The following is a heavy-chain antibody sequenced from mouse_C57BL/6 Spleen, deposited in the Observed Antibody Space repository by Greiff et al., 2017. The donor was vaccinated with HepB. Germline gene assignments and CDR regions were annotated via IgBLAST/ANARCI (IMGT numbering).Heavy chain of an antibody. D-gene: IGHD3-2*02. CDR3: AKTAQGGTWFAY. Sequence: QVQLQQPGAELVKPGASVKMSCKASGYTFTSYWITWVKQRPGQGLEWIGGIYPGSGSTNYNEKFKSKATLTVDTSSSTAYMQLSSLTSEDSAVYYGAKTAQGGTWFAYWGQGTLVTVSA. V-gene: IGHV1-55*01. CDR2: IYPGSGST. CDR1: GYTFTSYW. J-gene: IGHJ3*01.